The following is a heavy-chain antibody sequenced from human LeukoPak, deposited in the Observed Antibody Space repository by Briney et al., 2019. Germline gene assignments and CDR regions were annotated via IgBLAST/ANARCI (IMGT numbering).Heavy chain of an antibody. J-gene: IGHJ6*03. V-gene: IGHV3-7*01. D-gene: IGHD6-19*01. CDR3: ARDQVVGIYYYYYYYMDV. CDR2: IKQDGSEK. Sequence: PGGTLRLSCAASGFTFSSYWMSWVRQAPGKGLEWVANIKQDGSEKYYVDSVKGRFTISRDNAKNSLYLQMNSLRAEDTAVYYCARDQVVGIYYYYYYYMDVWGKGTTVTISS. CDR1: GFTFSSYW.